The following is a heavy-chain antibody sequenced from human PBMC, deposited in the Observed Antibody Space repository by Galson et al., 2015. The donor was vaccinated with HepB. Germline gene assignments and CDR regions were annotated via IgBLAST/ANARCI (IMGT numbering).Heavy chain of an antibody. CDR3: ARGFRWSDNWFDP. CDR2: ISAYNGNT. V-gene: IGHV1-18*01. D-gene: IGHD3-16*02. J-gene: IGHJ5*02. Sequence: SVKVSCKDSGYTYTSHGISWVRQAPGQGLEWMGWISAYNGNTDYAQKLQGRVTMTTDTSTSTAYMELRSLRSDDTAVYYCARGFRWSDNWFDPWGQGTLVTVSS. CDR1: GYTYTSHG.